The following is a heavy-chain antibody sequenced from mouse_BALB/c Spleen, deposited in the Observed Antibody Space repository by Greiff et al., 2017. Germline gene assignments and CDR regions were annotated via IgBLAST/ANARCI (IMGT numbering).Heavy chain of an antibody. Sequence: VQLQQSGPELVKPGASVKISCKASGYTFTDYNMDWVKQSPGKSLEWIGDINPNNGGTIYNQKFKGKATLTVDKSSNTAYMQLRSLTSEDTAVYYCARGGCGGGYAMGYWGQGTSVTVSS. J-gene: IGHJ4*01. CDR1: GYTFTDYN. CDR2: INPNNGGT. V-gene: IGHV1-18*01. CDR3: ARGGCGGGYAMGY. D-gene: IGHD1-1*02.